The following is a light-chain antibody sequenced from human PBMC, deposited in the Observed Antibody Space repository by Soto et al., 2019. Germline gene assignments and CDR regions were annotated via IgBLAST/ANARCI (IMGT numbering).Light chain of an antibody. CDR1: QSVSSNF. Sequence: EIVLTQSPGTLSLSPGDRATLSCRASQSVSSNFLAWYQQKPGQAPRLLIYGASIRATGIPDGFSGSESGTDFTLTIRRLEPEDYAMYFCHQYGSSPRTFGQGTKVEFK. CDR3: HQYGSSPRT. CDR2: GAS. J-gene: IGKJ1*01. V-gene: IGKV3-20*01.